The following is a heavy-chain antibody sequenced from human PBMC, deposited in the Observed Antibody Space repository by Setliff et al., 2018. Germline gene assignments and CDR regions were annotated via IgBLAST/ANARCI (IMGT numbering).Heavy chain of an antibody. CDR1: GGPFSGAS. CDR2: VYHSGTA. J-gene: IGHJ4*02. V-gene: IGHV4-59*01. Sequence: SETLSLTCTVSGGPFSGASIWSWIRQPPGKGLEFIGYVYHSGTAKYDPSLESRAIMSVDASKNEISLKLKSVTAADTAVYYCAIGGGYCDFFDCFPFDNWGQGFLVTVSS. D-gene: IGHD3-16*01. CDR3: AIGGGYCDFFDCFPFDN.